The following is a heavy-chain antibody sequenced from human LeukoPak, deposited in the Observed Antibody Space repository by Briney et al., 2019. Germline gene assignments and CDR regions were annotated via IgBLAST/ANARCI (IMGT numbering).Heavy chain of an antibody. CDR3: AKDQSRHSSGWPDAFDI. V-gene: IGHV3-23*01. J-gene: IGHJ3*02. CDR2: ISGSGGST. D-gene: IGHD6-19*01. Sequence: GGSLRLSCAASGFTFSSYAMSWVRQAPGKGLEWVSAISGSGGSTHYADSVKGRFTISRDNSKNTLYLQMNSLRAEDTAVYYCAKDQSRHSSGWPDAFDIWGQGTMVTVSS. CDR1: GFTFSSYA.